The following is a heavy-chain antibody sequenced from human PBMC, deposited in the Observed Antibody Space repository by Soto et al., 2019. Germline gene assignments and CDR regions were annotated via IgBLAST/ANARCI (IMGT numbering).Heavy chain of an antibody. CDR2: ISGYNGYT. V-gene: IGHV1-18*01. D-gene: IGHD3-16*01. J-gene: IGHJ4*02. Sequence: QVQLMQSGAEVRRPGTSMRISCTTSGYNFNTYGIIWVRLAPRQGLEWMGWISGYNGYTKYPQNFEDRVTLSTDPSTSTAFLELRNLRSGDTALYFCARDRDYSHTDADIDYWGQGTLVTVSS. CDR1: GYNFNTYG. CDR3: ARDRDYSHTDADIDY.